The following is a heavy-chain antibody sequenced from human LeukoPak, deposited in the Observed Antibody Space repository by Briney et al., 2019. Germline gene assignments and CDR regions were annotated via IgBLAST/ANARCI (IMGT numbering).Heavy chain of an antibody. Sequence: GGSLRLSCAGSGFTFSSYTMNWVRQAPGKGLEWVSAISGSGGSTYYADSVKGRFTISRDNSKNTLYLQMNSLRAEDTAVYYCAKVGCSSTSCLDYWGQGTLVTVSS. J-gene: IGHJ4*02. V-gene: IGHV3-23*01. CDR1: GFTFSSYT. D-gene: IGHD2-2*01. CDR2: ISGSGGST. CDR3: AKVGCSSTSCLDY.